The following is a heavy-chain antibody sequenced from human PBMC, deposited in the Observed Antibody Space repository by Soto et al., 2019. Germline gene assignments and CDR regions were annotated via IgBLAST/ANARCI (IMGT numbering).Heavy chain of an antibody. Sequence: QVQLQESGPGLVKPSQTLSLTCTVSGGSISSGGYYWSWIRQHPGKGLEWIGYIYYSGSTYYNPSLKGRVTISVDTSKNQFSLKLSSVTAADTAVYYCARWDDGDGYFDYWGQGTLVTVSS. CDR2: IYYSGST. CDR1: GGSISSGGYY. D-gene: IGHD4-17*01. CDR3: ARWDDGDGYFDY. V-gene: IGHV4-31*03. J-gene: IGHJ4*02.